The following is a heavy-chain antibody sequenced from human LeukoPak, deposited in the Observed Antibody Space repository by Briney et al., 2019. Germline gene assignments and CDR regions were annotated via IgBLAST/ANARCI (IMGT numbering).Heavy chain of an antibody. CDR2: TASNGSHT. CDR3: ARERRGTILDWGAFDF. D-gene: IGHD3-16*01. CDR1: GFTFSTYS. V-gene: IGHV3-30-3*01. J-gene: IGHJ3*01. Sequence: AGSLRFSCAASGFTFSTYSMNWVRQAPGKGLEWVADTASNGSHTFYVESVKGRFTISRDNSNNKLYLQMNSLRAEDTAVYFCARERRGTILDWGAFDFWGQGTMVTVSS.